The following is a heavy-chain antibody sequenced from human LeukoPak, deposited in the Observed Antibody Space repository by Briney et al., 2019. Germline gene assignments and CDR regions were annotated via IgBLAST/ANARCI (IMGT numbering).Heavy chain of an antibody. CDR2: IYPGDSDT. V-gene: IGHV5-51*01. CDR3: ARHSSYYYGSGSYSDWFDP. CDR1: GYSFTNFW. J-gene: IGHJ5*02. D-gene: IGHD3-10*01. Sequence: GESLKISCQGSGYSFTNFWIGWVRQPPGKGLEWTGIIYPGDSDTRYSPSFQGQVTISADRSISTVYLQWSSLKASDTAMYYCARHSSYYYGSGSYSDWFDPWGQGTLVTVSS.